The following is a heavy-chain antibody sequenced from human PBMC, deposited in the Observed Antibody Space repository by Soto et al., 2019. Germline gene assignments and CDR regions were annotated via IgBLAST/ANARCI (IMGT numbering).Heavy chain of an antibody. CDR1: GGSISSGGYY. CDR3: ARDGPIAAAGKKHYYYYGMDV. J-gene: IGHJ6*02. CDR2: IYYSGST. D-gene: IGHD6-13*01. Sequence: TLSLTCTVSGGSISSGGYYWSWIRQHPGKGLEWIGYIYYSGSTYYNPSLKSRVTISVDTSKNQFSLKLSSVTAADTAVYYCARDGPIAAAGKKHYYYYGMDVWGQGTTVTAP. V-gene: IGHV4-31*03.